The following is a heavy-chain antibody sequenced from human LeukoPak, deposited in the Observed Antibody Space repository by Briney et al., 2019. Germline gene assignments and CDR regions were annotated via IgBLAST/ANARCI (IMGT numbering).Heavy chain of an antibody. CDR2: IYSNGNT. CDR3: ARESLHRADLDY. J-gene: IGHJ4*02. CDR1: GGSISSFY. D-gene: IGHD1-14*01. V-gene: IGHV4-4*07. Sequence: PSETLSLTCTVSGGSISSFYCSWIRQPAGKGLEWLGRIYSNGNTNYNPSLRGRVTMSVDTSKNQFSLNLRSLTAADTAVYYWARESLHRADLDYWGQGTLVTVSS.